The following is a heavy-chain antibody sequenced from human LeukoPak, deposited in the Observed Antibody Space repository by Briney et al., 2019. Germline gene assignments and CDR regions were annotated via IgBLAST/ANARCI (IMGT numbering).Heavy chain of an antibody. Sequence: GASVKVSCKASGYTFTSYDINWVRQATGQGLEWMGWMNPNSGNTGYAQKFQGRVTMARNTSISTAYMELSSLRSEDTAVYYCARFFYDSSGYYLGNWGQGTLVTVSS. CDR2: MNPNSGNT. V-gene: IGHV1-8*01. CDR3: ARFFYDSSGYYLGN. J-gene: IGHJ4*02. CDR1: GYTFTSYD. D-gene: IGHD3-22*01.